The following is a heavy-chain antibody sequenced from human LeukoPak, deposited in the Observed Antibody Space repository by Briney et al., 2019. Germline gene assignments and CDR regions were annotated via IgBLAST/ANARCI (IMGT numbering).Heavy chain of an antibody. CDR3: ARGRYLTRYGSGSYYSPYYFDY. CDR1: GGSFSGYY. D-gene: IGHD3-10*01. J-gene: IGHJ4*02. Sequence: SETLSLTCAVYGGSFSGYYWSWIRQPPGKGLEWIGEINHSGSTNYNPSLKSRVTISVDTSKNQFSLKLSSVTAADTAVYYCARGRYLTRYGSGSYYSPYYFDYWGQGTLVTVSS. CDR2: INHSGST. V-gene: IGHV4-34*01.